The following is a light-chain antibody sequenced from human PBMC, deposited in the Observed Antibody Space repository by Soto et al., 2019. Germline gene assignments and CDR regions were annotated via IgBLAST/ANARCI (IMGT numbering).Light chain of an antibody. Sequence: EIVLTQSPATLSVSQGARATLSCRASESVSNNLAWYQQKPGQAPRLLIFGASARATRIPARFSGSVSGTEFTLPISRLQSEDFAVYYCQQYNKWPLTFGGGTKVEIK. CDR1: ESVSNN. CDR2: GAS. V-gene: IGKV3-15*01. J-gene: IGKJ4*02. CDR3: QQYNKWPLT.